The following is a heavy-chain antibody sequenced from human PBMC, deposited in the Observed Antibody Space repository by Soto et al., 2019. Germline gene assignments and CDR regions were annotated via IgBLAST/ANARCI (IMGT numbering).Heavy chain of an antibody. CDR3: AKDRWSGTYYRDYYFDY. D-gene: IGHD1-26*01. CDR2: ISGSGAGT. J-gene: IGHJ4*02. V-gene: IGHV3-23*01. Sequence: GGSLRLSCAASGFTFSSYAMSWVRQAPGKGLERVSAISGSGAGTYYADSVRGRFTISRDNSKNTLYVQMNSLRAEDTAVYYCAKDRWSGTYYRDYYFDYWGQGTLVTVSS. CDR1: GFTFSSYA.